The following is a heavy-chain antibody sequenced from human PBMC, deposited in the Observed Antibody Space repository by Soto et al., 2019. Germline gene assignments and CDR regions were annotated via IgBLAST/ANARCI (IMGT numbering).Heavy chain of an antibody. V-gene: IGHV1-24*01. D-gene: IGHD2-2*01. Sequence: QVQLVQSGAEVKKPGASVKVSCKVSGYTLTELSMHWVRQAPGKGLEWMGGFDPEDGETIYAQKFQGRVTMTEDTSTDTAYMELSSLRSEDTAMYYCATVDIVVVPADRPFDYWGQGTLVTVSS. J-gene: IGHJ4*02. CDR2: FDPEDGET. CDR1: GYTLTELS. CDR3: ATVDIVVVPADRPFDY.